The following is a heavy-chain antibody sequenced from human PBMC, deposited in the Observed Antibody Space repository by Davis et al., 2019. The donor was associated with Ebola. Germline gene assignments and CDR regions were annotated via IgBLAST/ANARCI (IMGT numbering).Heavy chain of an antibody. CDR3: AKKGAGSYYYYYGMDV. Sequence: GGSLRLSCAASGFTPSAFGMNWIRQAPGPGPEWLAFIGQTGHTIYYADSVKGRFTISRDNSKITLYLQMNSLRAEDTAVYYCAKKGAGSYYYYYGMDVWGQGTTVTVSS. V-gene: IGHV3-23*01. D-gene: IGHD3-10*01. CDR1: GFTPSAFG. J-gene: IGHJ6*02. CDR2: IGQTGHTI.